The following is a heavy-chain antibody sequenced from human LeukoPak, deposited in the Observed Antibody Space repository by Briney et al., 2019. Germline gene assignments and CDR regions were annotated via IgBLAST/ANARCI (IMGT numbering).Heavy chain of an antibody. CDR1: GFTFSSYA. CDR3: AKIPSSVGFYYYYYMDV. V-gene: IGHV3-23*01. CDR2: ISGSGGST. D-gene: IGHD4-23*01. J-gene: IGHJ6*03. Sequence: PGGSLRLSCAASGFTFSSYAMSWVRQAPGKGLEWVSAISGSGGSTYYADSVKGRFTISGDNSKNTLYLQMNSLRAEDTAVYYCAKIPSSVGFYYYYYMDVWGKGTTVTVSS.